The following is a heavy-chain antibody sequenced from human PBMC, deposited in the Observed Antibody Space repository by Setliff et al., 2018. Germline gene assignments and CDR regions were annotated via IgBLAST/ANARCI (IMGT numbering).Heavy chain of an antibody. CDR2: TIPMLALP. V-gene: IGHV1-69*10. J-gene: IGHJ6*03. D-gene: IGHD2-2*01. CDR1: GGTLSNYG. CDR3: AVFNATPTRKKYYSYLDV. Sequence: GASVKVSCKASGGTLSNYGLSWVRQAPGQGLEWMGGTIPMLALPNKAEKFQDRITITADKSTNTAYMELSSLRSEDTAVYYCAVFNATPTRKKYYSYLDVWGKGTTVTVSS.